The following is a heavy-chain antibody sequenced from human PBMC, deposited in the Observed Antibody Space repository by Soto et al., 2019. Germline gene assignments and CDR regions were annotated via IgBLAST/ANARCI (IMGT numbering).Heavy chain of an antibody. Sequence: EVQLVESGGGLVQPGGSLRLSCAASGFTFSSYSMNWVRQAPGKGLEGVSYISSSSSTIYYADSVKGRFTISRDNAKTSLYLQMHSLRDADPAVYSCSSAAVTLNSFDPWAQGTLVTVSS. D-gene: IGHD6-25*01. J-gene: IGHJ5*02. CDR1: GFTFSSYS. CDR2: ISSSSSTI. V-gene: IGHV3-48*02. CDR3: SSAAVTLNSFDP.